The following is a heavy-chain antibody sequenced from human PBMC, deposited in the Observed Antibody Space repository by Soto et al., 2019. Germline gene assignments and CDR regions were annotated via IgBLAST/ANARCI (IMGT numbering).Heavy chain of an antibody. V-gene: IGHV1-69*02. CDR2: IIPILGIA. D-gene: IGHD2-2*01. CDR1: GGTFSSYT. J-gene: IGHJ3*02. Sequence: QVQLVQSGAEVKKPGSSVKVSCKASGGTFSSYTISWVRQAPGQGLEWMGRIIPILGIANYAQKFQGRVTITADKSTSTAYMELSSLRSEDTAVYYCASPSEGYCSSTSCPTPDAFDIWGQGTMVTVSS. CDR3: ASPSEGYCSSTSCPTPDAFDI.